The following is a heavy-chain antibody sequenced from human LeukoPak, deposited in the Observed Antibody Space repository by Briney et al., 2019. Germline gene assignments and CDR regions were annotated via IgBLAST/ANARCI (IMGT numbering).Heavy chain of an antibody. J-gene: IGHJ4*02. CDR3: ASARGSNYGSLGD. CDR2: IKSNNAGGTA. Sequence: PGGSLRLSCAASGFSFRTTWMTWVRQAPGKGLEWLGRIKSNNAGGTADYAAPVKGRFTMSRDDSRNTLYLQMNSLNTEDTAVYYCASARGSNYGSLGDWGQGTLVTVSS. D-gene: IGHD5-18*01. V-gene: IGHV3-15*01. CDR1: GFSFRTTW.